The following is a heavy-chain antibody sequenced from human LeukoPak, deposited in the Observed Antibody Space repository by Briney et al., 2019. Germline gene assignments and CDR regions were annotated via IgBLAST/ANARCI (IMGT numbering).Heavy chain of an antibody. D-gene: IGHD6-13*01. Sequence: GASLKISCKGSGSSFTSYWIGWVRPTPGKGLEWMGIIYPGDSDTSYSPSFQGQVTISDDKSISTADLQWSSLKASDTAMYYCARKQQPGDAFDIWGQGTMVSVSS. CDR2: IYPGDSDT. CDR3: ARKQQPGDAFDI. V-gene: IGHV5-51*01. J-gene: IGHJ3*02. CDR1: GSSFTSYW.